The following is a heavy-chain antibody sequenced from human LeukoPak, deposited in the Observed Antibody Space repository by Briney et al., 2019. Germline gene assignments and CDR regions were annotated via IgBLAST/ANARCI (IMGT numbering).Heavy chain of an antibody. CDR2: IYYSGST. CDR1: GGSISSYY. V-gene: IGHV4-59*08. CDR3: ARLGAMVDY. J-gene: IGHJ4*02. Sequence: PSETLSFTCTVSGGSISSYYWSWIRQPPGKGLEWIGYIYYSGSTNYNPSLKSRVTISVDTSKNQFSLKLSSVTAADTAVYYCARLGAMVDYWGQGTLVTVSS. D-gene: IGHD1-26*01.